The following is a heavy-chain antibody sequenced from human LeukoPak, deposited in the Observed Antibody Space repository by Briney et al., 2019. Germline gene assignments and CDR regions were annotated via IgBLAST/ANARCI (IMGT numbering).Heavy chain of an antibody. CDR3: ARSGYSSGWYYFDY. D-gene: IGHD6-19*01. CDR2: IWYDGSNK. V-gene: IGHV3-33*01. CDR1: GFTFSSYG. Sequence: GGSLRLSCAASGFTFSSYGMHWVRQAPGKGLEWVAVIWYDGSNKYYADSVKGRFTISRDNSKNTVYLQMNSLRAEDTAVYYWARSGYSSGWYYFDYWGQGTLVTVSS. J-gene: IGHJ4*02.